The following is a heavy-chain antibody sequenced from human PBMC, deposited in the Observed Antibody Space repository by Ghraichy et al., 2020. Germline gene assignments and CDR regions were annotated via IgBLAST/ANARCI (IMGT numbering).Heavy chain of an antibody. CDR1: GGSISSSSYY. CDR2: IYYSGST. V-gene: IGHV4-39*01. CDR3: ARSMITFGGVIPPFDY. D-gene: IGHD3-16*01. Sequence: SETLSLTCTVSGGSISSSSYYWGWIRQPPGKGLEWIGSIYYSGSTYYNPSLKNRVTISVDTSKNQFSLKLSSVTAADTAVYYCARSMITFGGVIPPFDYWGQGTLVTVSS. J-gene: IGHJ4*02.